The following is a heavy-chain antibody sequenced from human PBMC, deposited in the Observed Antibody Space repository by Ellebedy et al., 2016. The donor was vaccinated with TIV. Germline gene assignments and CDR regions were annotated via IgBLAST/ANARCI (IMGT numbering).Heavy chain of an antibody. CDR3: AKWAADCGGGNCFQGPFDY. V-gene: IGHV1-46*01. CDR1: ESTFTNYY. CDR2: VVPIDGKQ. D-gene: IGHD2-21*01. J-gene: IGHJ4*02. Sequence: ASVKVSXXASESTFTNYYIHWVRQAPGQGLEWMGRVVPIDGKQNNAQKFQGRVTITADISTSTAYLELNSLSSEDTAVYYCAKWAADCGGGNCFQGPFDYWGQGTLVTVSS.